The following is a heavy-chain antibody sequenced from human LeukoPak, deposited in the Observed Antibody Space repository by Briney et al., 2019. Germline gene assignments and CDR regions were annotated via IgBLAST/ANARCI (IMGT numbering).Heavy chain of an antibody. V-gene: IGHV4-61*02. J-gene: IGHJ1*01. CDR3: ARAPLYDILTGYSTEYFQH. CDR1: GGSISSGSYY. CDR2: IYTSGST. Sequence: PSETLSLTCTVSGGSISSGSYYWSWIRQPAGKGLEWIGRIYTSGSTNYNPSLKSRVTISVDTSKNQSSLKLSSVTAADTAVYYCARAPLYDILTGYSTEYFQHWGQGTLVSVSS. D-gene: IGHD3-9*01.